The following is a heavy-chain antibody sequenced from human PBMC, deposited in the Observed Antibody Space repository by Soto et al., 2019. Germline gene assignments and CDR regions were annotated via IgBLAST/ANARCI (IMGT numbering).Heavy chain of an antibody. J-gene: IGHJ4*02. V-gene: IGHV4-31*03. CDR1: GGSISSGGYY. CDR3: ARYKLGSPALTGFDY. D-gene: IGHD1-26*01. CDR2: IYYSGST. Sequence: KPSETLSLTCTVSGGSISSGGYYWSWIRQHPGKGLEWIGYIYYSGSTYYNPSLKSRVTISVDTSKNQFSLKLSSVTAADTAVYYCARYKLGSPALTGFDYWGQGTLVTVSS.